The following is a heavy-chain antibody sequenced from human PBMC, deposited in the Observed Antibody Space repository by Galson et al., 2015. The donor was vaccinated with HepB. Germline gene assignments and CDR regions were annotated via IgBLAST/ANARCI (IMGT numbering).Heavy chain of an antibody. D-gene: IGHD7-27*01. CDR2: IYYSGST. CDR3: ARGASNGGSYYFDY. CDR1: GGSISSYY. J-gene: IGHJ4*02. V-gene: IGHV4-59*01. Sequence: SETLSLTCTVSGGSISSYYWSWIRQPPGKGLEWIGYIYYSGSTNYNPSLESRVTISVDTSKNQFSLKLSSVTAADTAVYYCARGASNGGSYYFDYWGQGTLVTVSS.